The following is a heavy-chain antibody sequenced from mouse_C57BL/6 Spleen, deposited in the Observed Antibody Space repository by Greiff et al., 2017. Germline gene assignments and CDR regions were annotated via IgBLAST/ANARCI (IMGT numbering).Heavy chain of an antibody. Sequence: QVQLKQSGAELVRPGASVTLSCKASGYTFTDYEMHWVKQTPVHGLEWIGAIDPETGGTAYNQKFKGKAILTADKSSSTAYMELRSLTSEDSAVYYCTRSYYGSSSFDYWGQGTTLTVSS. CDR1: GYTFTDYE. V-gene: IGHV1-15*01. D-gene: IGHD1-1*01. CDR2: IDPETGGT. CDR3: TRSYYGSSSFDY. J-gene: IGHJ2*01.